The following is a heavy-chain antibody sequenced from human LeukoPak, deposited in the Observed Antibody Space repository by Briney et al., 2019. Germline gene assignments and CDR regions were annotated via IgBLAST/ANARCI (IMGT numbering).Heavy chain of an antibody. V-gene: IGHV3-23*01. CDR2: ISGSGGRT. Sequence: GGSLRLSCVASGFTFSSYAMSWVRQAPGKGLEWVSSISGSGGRTYYADSVKGRFTISRDNSKNTLYLQMDSLRAEDTALYYCAKNSAYSGDDFFDYWGQGTLVTVSS. CDR3: AKNSAYSGDDFFDY. CDR1: GFTFSSYA. D-gene: IGHD5-12*01. J-gene: IGHJ4*02.